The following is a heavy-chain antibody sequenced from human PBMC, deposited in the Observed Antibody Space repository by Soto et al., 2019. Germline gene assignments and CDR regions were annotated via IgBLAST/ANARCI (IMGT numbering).Heavy chain of an antibody. D-gene: IGHD2-2*01. CDR2: IIPIFGTA. V-gene: IGHV1-69*06. Sequence: QVQLVQSGAEVKKPGSSVKVSCKASGGTFSSYAISWVRQAPGQGLEGMGGIIPIFGTANYAQKFQGRVTITADKSTSTAYMELSSLRAEDTAVYYCARALVVVPAAIPIRYYYYGMDVWGQGTTVTVSS. CDR3: ARALVVVPAAIPIRYYYYGMDV. CDR1: GGTFSSYA. J-gene: IGHJ6*02.